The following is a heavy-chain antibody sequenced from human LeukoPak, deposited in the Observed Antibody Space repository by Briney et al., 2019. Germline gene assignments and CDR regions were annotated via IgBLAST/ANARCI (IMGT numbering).Heavy chain of an antibody. V-gene: IGHV4-59*08. D-gene: IGHD3-22*01. CDR2: IYCSGST. J-gene: IGHJ4*02. CDR1: GGSISSYY. CDR3: ATRGDSAYYYDSSGYSPFDY. Sequence: SETLSLTCTVSGGSISSYYWSWIRQPPGKGLEWIGYIYCSGSTNYNPSLKSLVTISVDTSKNQFSLKLSSVTAADTAVYYCATRGDSAYYYDSSGYSPFDYWGQGTLVTVSS.